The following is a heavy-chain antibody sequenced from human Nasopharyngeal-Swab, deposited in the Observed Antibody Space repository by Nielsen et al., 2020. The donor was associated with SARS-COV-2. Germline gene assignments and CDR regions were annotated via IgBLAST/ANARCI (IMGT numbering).Heavy chain of an antibody. CDR2: ISSSSSYI. V-gene: IGHV3-21*01. Sequence: GGSLRLSCAASGFTFSSYSMNWVRQAPGKGLEWVSSISSSSSYIYYADSVKGRFTISRDNAKNSLYLQMNSLRAEDTAVYYCARDRGYSGTYDAFDIWGQGTMVTVSS. CDR3: ARDRGYSGTYDAFDI. J-gene: IGHJ3*02. CDR1: GFTFSSYS. D-gene: IGHD1-26*01.